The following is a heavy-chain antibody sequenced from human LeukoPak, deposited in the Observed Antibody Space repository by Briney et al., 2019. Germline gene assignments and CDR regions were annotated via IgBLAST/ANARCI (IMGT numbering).Heavy chain of an antibody. J-gene: IGHJ3*02. V-gene: IGHV3-9*01. Sequence: GRSLRLSCAASGFTFDDYAMHWVRQAPGKGLEWVSGISWNSGSIGYADSVKGRFTISRDNAKNSLYLQINSLRAEDTALYYCEKEITEEYNCNAFDIWGQGTMVTVSS. CDR3: EKEITEEYNCNAFDI. CDR2: ISWNSGSI. CDR1: GFTFDDYA. D-gene: IGHD1-20*01.